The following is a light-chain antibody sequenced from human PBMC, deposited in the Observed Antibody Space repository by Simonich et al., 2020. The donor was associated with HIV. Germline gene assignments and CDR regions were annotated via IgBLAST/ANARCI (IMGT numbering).Light chain of an antibody. CDR2: GAS. CDR3: QQYAISPFS. Sequence: EIVLTQSPGTLSLSPGERATLSCRANQSVSSSYLAWYQQKPGLAPRLLIYGASSRATGIPDRFSGSGSGTDFTLTISRLEPEDFAVYYCQQYAISPFSFGQGTKLEIK. CDR1: QSVSSSY. V-gene: IGKV3-20*01. J-gene: IGKJ2*01.